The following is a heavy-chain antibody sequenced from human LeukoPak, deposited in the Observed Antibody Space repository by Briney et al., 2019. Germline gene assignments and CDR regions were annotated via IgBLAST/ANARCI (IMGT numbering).Heavy chain of an antibody. J-gene: IGHJ4*02. CDR3: ARVRPGTYFDY. D-gene: IGHD3-10*01. Sequence: GGSLRLSCAASGFTFSICWMGWVRQAPGKGLEWVATIKQDGSEKFYVDSVKGRFTISRDNAKNSLYLQMNSLRADETAVYYCARVRPGTYFDYWGQGTLVTVSS. CDR1: GFTFSICW. CDR2: IKQDGSEK. V-gene: IGHV3-7*01.